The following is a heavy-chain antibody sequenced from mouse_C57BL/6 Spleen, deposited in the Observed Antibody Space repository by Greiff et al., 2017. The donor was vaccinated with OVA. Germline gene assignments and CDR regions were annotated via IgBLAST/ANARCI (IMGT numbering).Heavy chain of an antibody. CDR1: GYTFTSYW. V-gene: IGHV1-53*01. Sequence: QVQLQQPGTELVKPGASVKLSCKASGYTFTSYWMHWVKQRPGQGLEWIGNINPSNGGTNYNEKFKCKATMTVDKSSSTAYMQLSSLTSEDSAVYYCARDDDEEDAMDYWGKGTTVTVSS. J-gene: IGHJ4*01. CDR3: ARDDDEEDAMDY. CDR2: INPSNGGT.